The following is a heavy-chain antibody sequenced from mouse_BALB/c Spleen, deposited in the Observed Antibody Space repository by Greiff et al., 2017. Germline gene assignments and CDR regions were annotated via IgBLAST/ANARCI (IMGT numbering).Heavy chain of an antibody. V-gene: IGHV3-8*02. CDR1: GDSFTSGY. CDR3: ASGDRYVDY. CDR2: ISYSGST. D-gene: IGHD2-14*01. J-gene: IGHJ2*01. Sequence: EVKLMESGPSLVKPSQTLSLTCSVTGDSFTSGYWNWIRKFPGNKLEYMGYISYSGSTYYNPSLKSRISITRDTSKNQYYLQLNYVTTEDTATYYCASGDRYVDYWGQGTTLTVSS.